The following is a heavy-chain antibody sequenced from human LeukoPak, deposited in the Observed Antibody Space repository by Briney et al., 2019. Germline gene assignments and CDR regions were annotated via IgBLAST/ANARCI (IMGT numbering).Heavy chain of an antibody. Sequence: SGGSLRLSCAASGFTFDDYGMSWVRQAPGKGLEWVANIKQDGSEKYYVDSVKGRFTISRDNAKNSLYLQMNSLRAEDTAVYYCARLWGDYSAWAFDIWGQGTMVTVSS. CDR3: ARLWGDYSAWAFDI. J-gene: IGHJ3*02. CDR2: IKQDGSEK. CDR1: GFTFDDYG. V-gene: IGHV3-7*01. D-gene: IGHD4-17*01.